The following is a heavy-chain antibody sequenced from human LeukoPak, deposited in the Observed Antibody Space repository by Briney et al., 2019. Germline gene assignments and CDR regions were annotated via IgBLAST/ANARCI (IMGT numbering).Heavy chain of an antibody. CDR1: GFIFSSHG. Sequence: GGSLRLSCAASGFIFSSHGLHWVRQAPGKGLEWVAVISSDGSTKYYADSVKGRLTISRDNSRNTVYLQTNSLRAEDTAVYYCAKEACGGSCTSDYFDYWGQGTLVTVSS. D-gene: IGHD2-15*01. CDR2: ISSDGSTK. V-gene: IGHV3-30*18. CDR3: AKEACGGSCTSDYFDY. J-gene: IGHJ4*02.